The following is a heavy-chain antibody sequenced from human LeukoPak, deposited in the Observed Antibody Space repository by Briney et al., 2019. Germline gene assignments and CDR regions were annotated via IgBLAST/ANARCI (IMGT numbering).Heavy chain of an antibody. J-gene: IGHJ4*02. CDR2: IYYSGST. D-gene: IGHD4-17*01. CDR1: GGSISSGDYY. V-gene: IGHV4-30-4*01. CDR3: ARGGGSHYGDQINVIFDY. Sequence: PSETLSLTCTVSGGSISSGDYYWSWIRQPPGKGLEWIGYIYYSGSTYYNPSLKSRVTISVDTSKNQFSLKLSSVTAADTAVYYWARGGGSHYGDQINVIFDYWGQGTLVTVSS.